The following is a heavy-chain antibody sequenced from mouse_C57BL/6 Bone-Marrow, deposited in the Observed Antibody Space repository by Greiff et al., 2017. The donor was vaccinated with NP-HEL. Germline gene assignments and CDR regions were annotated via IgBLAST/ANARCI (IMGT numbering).Heavy chain of an antibody. J-gene: IGHJ2*01. Sequence: QVQLQQPGAELVKPGASVKLSCKASGYTFTSYCMHWVKPRPGRGLEWIGRIGPSSGGTKYHEKFKSKATLTADKPSSTAYMQLSSLTPEASSVYYSAISSMDGYWGQGTTLTVSS. CDR3: AISSMDGY. V-gene: IGHV1-72*01. CDR1: GYTFTSYC. D-gene: IGHD2-1*01. CDR2: IGPSSGGT.